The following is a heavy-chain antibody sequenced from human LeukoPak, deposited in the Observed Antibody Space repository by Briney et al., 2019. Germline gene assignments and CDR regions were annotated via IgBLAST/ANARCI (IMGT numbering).Heavy chain of an antibody. CDR3: ARDSCCSSTSCTDY. J-gene: IGHJ4*02. D-gene: IGHD2-2*01. Sequence: SVKVSCKASGGTFSSYAISWVRQAPGQGLEWMGRIIPIFGIANYAQKFQGRVTITADKSTSTAYMELSSLRSEDTAVYYCARDSCCSSTSCTDYWGQGTLVTVSS. CDR2: IIPIFGIA. V-gene: IGHV1-69*04. CDR1: GGTFSSYA.